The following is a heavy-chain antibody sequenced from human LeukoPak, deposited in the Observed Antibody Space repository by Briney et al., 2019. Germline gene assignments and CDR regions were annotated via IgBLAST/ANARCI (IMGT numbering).Heavy chain of an antibody. CDR1: GFIFSDYA. Sequence: PGGSLRLSCAASGFIFSDYAMHWVRQAPGKGLVWVSRIISDGSTTDYADSVKGRFTISRDNSKNTLYLQMNSLRAEDTAVYYCAREDRNYYYYYMDVWGKGTTVTISS. CDR2: IISDGSTT. D-gene: IGHD1-14*01. CDR3: AREDRNYYYYYMDV. V-gene: IGHV3-74*01. J-gene: IGHJ6*03.